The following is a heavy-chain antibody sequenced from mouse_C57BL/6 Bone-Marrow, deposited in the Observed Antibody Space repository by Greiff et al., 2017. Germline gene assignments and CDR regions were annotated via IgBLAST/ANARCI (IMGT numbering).Heavy chain of an antibody. J-gene: IGHJ4*01. Sequence: VQLKESGGGLVKPGGSLKLSCAASGFTFSSYAMSWVRQTPEKRLEWVATISDGGSYTYYPDNVKGRFTISRDNAKNNLYLQMSHLKSEDTAMYYCARARWLLDYAMDYWGQGTSVTVSS. D-gene: IGHD2-3*01. CDR2: ISDGGSYT. CDR3: ARARWLLDYAMDY. V-gene: IGHV5-4*01. CDR1: GFTFSSYA.